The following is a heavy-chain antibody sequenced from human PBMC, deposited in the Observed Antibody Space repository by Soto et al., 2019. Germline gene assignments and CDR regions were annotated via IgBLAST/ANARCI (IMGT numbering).Heavy chain of an antibody. CDR3: AKEITYYDFLCCYYFIKSPRTNWFDP. V-gene: IGHV3-23*01. CDR1: GFTFSSYA. J-gene: IGHJ5*02. Sequence: PGGSLRLSCAASGFTFSSYAMSWVRHAPEKGLEWVSAISGSGGSTHYADSVKGRVTLSRDNSKNTLYLQMNSLRAEDTAVYYCAKEITYYDFLCCYYFIKSPRTNWFDPCGQGTLVTVSS. CDR2: ISGSGGST. D-gene: IGHD3-3*01.